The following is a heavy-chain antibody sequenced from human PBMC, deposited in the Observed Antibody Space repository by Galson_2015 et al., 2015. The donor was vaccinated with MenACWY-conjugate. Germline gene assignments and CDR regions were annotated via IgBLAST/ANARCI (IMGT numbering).Heavy chain of an antibody. D-gene: IGHD3-22*01. J-gene: IGHJ3*02. CDR1: GYIFTNYG. V-gene: IGHV1-18*01. CDR2: ISAYNGST. Sequence: SVKVSCKASGYIFTNYGISWVRQAPGQGLEWMGWISAYNGSTKYAQKLQGRVTMTTFTSTRTAYMELRSLRSDDTAVYYCARSYDSSGYYSLDVFDIWGLGTMVTVSS. CDR3: ARSYDSSGYYSLDVFDI.